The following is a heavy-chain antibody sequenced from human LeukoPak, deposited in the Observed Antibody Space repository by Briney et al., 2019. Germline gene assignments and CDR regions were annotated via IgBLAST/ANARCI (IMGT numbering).Heavy chain of an antibody. CDR3: AKTGRL. J-gene: IGHJ4*02. D-gene: IGHD1-14*01. Sequence: GGSLRLSCAASGFTFSSYAMHWVRQAPGKGLEWVAVISYDGSNKYYADSVKGRFTISRDNSKNTLYLQMNSLRAEDTAVYYCAKTGRLWGQGTLVTVSS. V-gene: IGHV3-30*04. CDR2: ISYDGSNK. CDR1: GFTFSSYA.